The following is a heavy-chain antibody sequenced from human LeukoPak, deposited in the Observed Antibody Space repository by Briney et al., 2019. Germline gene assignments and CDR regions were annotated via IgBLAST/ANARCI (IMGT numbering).Heavy chain of an antibody. Sequence: GRSLRLSCAASGFTFDDYAMHWVRQAPGKGLEWVSGISWNSGSIGYADSVKGRFTISRDNAKNSLYLQMNSLRAEGTALYYCAKTDRYDFWSGCYFDYWGQGTLVTVSS. D-gene: IGHD3-3*01. CDR3: AKTDRYDFWSGCYFDY. J-gene: IGHJ4*02. V-gene: IGHV3-9*01. CDR1: GFTFDDYA. CDR2: ISWNSGSI.